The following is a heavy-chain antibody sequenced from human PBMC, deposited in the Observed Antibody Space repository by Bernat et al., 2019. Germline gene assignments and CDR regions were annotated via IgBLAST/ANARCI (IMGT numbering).Heavy chain of an antibody. J-gene: IGHJ4*02. CDR2: IWYDGSNK. V-gene: IGHV3-33*01. Sequence: QVQLVESGGGVVQPGRSLRLSCAASGFTFSSYGMHWVRQAPGKGLEWVAVIWYDGSNKYYADSVKGRFTISRDNSKNTLYLQMNSLRAEDTAVYYCARPRSGWPYHLTYWGQGTLVTVSS. D-gene: IGHD6-19*01. CDR3: ARPRSGWPYHLTY. CDR1: GFTFSSYG.